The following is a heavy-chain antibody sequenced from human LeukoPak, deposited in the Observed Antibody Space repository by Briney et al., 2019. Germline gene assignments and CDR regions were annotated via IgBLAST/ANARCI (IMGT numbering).Heavy chain of an antibody. V-gene: IGHV4-39*02. J-gene: IGHJ1*01. CDR3: ARDGGWPFQH. D-gene: IGHD6-19*01. CDR1: GGSISSSSYY. Sequence: SSETLSLTCTVSGGSISSSSYYWGWIRQPPGKGLEWIGSIYYSGSTYYNPSLKSRVTISVDTSKNQFSLKLSSVTAADTAVYYCARDGGWPFQHWGQGTLVTVSS. CDR2: IYYSGST.